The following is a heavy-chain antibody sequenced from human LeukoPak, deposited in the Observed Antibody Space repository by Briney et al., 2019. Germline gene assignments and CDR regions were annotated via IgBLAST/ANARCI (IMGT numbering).Heavy chain of an antibody. CDR3: VKQRGVYLDFDY. Sequence: GGSLRLSCAASGFTFSSYWMHWVRQAPGKGLVWVSRIKSDGSSTTYADSVKGRFTISRDNAKNTLYLQMDSLRAEDTAIYYCVKQRGVYLDFDYWGQGTLVTVSS. J-gene: IGHJ4*02. V-gene: IGHV3-74*03. D-gene: IGHD1-26*01. CDR2: IKSDGSST. CDR1: GFTFSSYW.